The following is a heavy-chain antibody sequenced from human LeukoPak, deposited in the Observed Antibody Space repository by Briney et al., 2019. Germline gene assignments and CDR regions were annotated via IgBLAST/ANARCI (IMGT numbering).Heavy chain of an antibody. CDR2: VFDSGRT. V-gene: IGHV4-59*11. Sequence: SETLSLTCTVSGGSITTHPWNWIRQTPGKGLEWIGYVFDSGRTKENPSLKSRVTLSADTSKNQLSLRLSSVTAADTAVYYCTTIKRGNIFGYFDFWGQGILVTVSS. J-gene: IGHJ4*02. CDR3: TTIKRGNIFGYFDF. CDR1: GGSITTHP. D-gene: IGHD5-18*01.